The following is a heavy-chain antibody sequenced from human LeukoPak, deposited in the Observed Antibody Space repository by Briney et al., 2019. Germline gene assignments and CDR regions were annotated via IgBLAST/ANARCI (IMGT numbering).Heavy chain of an antibody. D-gene: IGHD3-22*01. CDR2: IYYSGST. V-gene: IGHV4-59*01. CDR1: SGSISSYY. Sequence: SETLSLTCTVSSGSISSYYWSWIRQPPGKGLEWIGYIYYSGSTNYNPSLKSRVTISVDTSKNQFSLKLSSVTAADTAVYYCARGKTYYDIAKDAFDIWGQGTMVTVSS. J-gene: IGHJ3*02. CDR3: ARGKTYYDIAKDAFDI.